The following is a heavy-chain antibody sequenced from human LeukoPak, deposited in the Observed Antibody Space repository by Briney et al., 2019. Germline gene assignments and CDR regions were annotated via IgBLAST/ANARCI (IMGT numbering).Heavy chain of an antibody. CDR3: AKDRGSSGRYYFDY. V-gene: IGHV3-30*18. Sequence: GRSLRLACAASGFTVSSYGIHWVRQAPGKGLEWVAVISYDGRTTYYADSVNGRFTISRDNSKNTIYLQMNRLRAEDTAVYYCAKDRGSSGRYYFDYWGQGTLVTVSS. CDR1: GFTVSSYG. CDR2: ISYDGRTT. J-gene: IGHJ4*02. D-gene: IGHD6-19*01.